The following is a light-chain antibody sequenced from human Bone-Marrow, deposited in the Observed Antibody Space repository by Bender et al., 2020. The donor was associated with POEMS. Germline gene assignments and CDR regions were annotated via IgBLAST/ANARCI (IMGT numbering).Light chain of an antibody. CDR3: CSYAGGYTYV. CDR1: SSDIGTYNV. V-gene: IGLV2-23*01. CDR2: EGT. Sequence: QSALTQPASVSGSPGQSIAISCTGTSSDIGTYNVVSWYQQHPGKAPKVVIYEGTKRPSGVSNRFSGSKSGKTASLTISGLQAEDEADYYCCSYAGGYTYVFGTGTKVTVL. J-gene: IGLJ1*01.